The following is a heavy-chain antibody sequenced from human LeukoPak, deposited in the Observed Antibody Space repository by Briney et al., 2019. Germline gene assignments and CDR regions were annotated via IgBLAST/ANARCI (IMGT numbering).Heavy chain of an antibody. J-gene: IGHJ4*02. CDR2: IYYSGST. D-gene: IGHD3-22*01. CDR3: ARSDDSSGCYVDY. CDR1: GGSISSGGHY. Sequence: SETLSLTCTVSGGSISSGGHYWSWIRQHPGKGLEWIGYIYYSGSTYYNPSLKSRVTISVDTSKNQFSLKLSSVTAADTAVYYCARSDDSSGCYVDYWGQGTLVTVSS. V-gene: IGHV4-31*03.